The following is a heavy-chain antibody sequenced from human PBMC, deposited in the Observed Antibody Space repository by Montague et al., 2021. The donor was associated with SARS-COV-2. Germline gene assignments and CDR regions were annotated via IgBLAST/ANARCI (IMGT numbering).Heavy chain of an antibody. Sequence: IYYIRSTSYNPSLKTRVTISVDTSKNQFSLKLSSVTAADTAVHYCARQENSSGWLKPDAFDIWGEGKMVIVYS. D-gene: IGHD6-19*01. V-gene: IGHV4-39*01. CDR3: ARQENSSGWLKPDAFDI. CDR2: IYYIRST. J-gene: IGHJ3*02.